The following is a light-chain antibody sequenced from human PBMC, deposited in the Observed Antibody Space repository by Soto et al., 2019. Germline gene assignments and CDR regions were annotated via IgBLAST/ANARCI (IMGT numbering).Light chain of an antibody. J-gene: IGKJ5*01. Sequence: SPGERATLSCRTNQTVSITYFAWYQQRPGQAPSLLFSDASTRATGIPDRFSCSGSGRDFTLTINRLEPEDSAVYYCQQFGSSPITFGQGTRLEI. CDR1: QTVSITY. CDR2: DAS. V-gene: IGKV3-20*01. CDR3: QQFGSSPIT.